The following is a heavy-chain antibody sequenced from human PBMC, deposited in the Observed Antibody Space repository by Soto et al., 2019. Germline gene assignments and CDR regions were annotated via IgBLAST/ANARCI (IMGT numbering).Heavy chain of an antibody. CDR3: ARQIGGGLWAFDI. J-gene: IGHJ3*02. Sequence: QLQLQESGPGLVKPSETLSLTCTVSGGSISSSSHWWGWIRQPPGKGLEWIGSVYYSGNTYYNPPLKIRLIISVDTSKNQFSLTLGSVTAADTSIFYWARQIGGGLWAFDIWGQGTMVTVSS. CDR2: VYYSGNT. D-gene: IGHD3-16*01. V-gene: IGHV4-39*01. CDR1: GGSISSSSHW.